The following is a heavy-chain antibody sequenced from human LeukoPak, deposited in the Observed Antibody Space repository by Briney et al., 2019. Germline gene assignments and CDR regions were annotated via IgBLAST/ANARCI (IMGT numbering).Heavy chain of an antibody. CDR2: IYYSGST. CDR3: ARAVVVAATRVAFDI. V-gene: IGHV4-30-4*01. D-gene: IGHD2-15*01. J-gene: IGHJ3*02. Sequence: SQTLSLTCTVSGGSISSGDYYWSWIRQPPGKGLGWIGYIYYSGSTYYNPSLKSRVTISVDTSKNQFSLKLSSVTAADTAVYYCARAVVVAATRVAFDIWGQGTMVTVSS. CDR1: GGSISSGDYY.